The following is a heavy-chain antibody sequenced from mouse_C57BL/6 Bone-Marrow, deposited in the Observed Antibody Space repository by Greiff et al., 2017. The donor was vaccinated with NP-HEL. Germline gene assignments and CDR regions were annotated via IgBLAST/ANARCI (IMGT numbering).Heavy chain of an antibody. CDR3: TRDRHYSNYVGFAY. D-gene: IGHD2-5*01. CDR1: GFTFSSYA. CDR2: ISSGGDYI. Sequence: EVQLVESGEGLVKPGGSLKLSCAASGFTFSSYAMSWVRQTPEKRLEWVAYISSGGDYIYYADTVKGRFTISRDNARNTLYLQMSSLKSEDTAMYYCTRDRHYSNYVGFAYWGQGTLVTVSA. V-gene: IGHV5-9-1*02. J-gene: IGHJ3*01.